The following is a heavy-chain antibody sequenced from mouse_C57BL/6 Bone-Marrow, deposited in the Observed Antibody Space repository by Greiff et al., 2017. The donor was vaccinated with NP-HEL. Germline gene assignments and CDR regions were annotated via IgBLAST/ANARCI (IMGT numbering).Heavy chain of an antibody. J-gene: IGHJ2*01. Sequence: QVQLQQPGAELVKPGASVKLSCKASGYTFTSYWMQWVKQRPGQGLEWIGEIDPSDSYTNYNQKFKGKATLTVDKSSSTAYMQLSSLTSEDSAVYYCARSGIYYGYDGVYFDYWGQGTTLTVSS. V-gene: IGHV1-50*01. CDR3: ARSGIYYGYDGVYFDY. D-gene: IGHD2-2*01. CDR2: IDPSDSYT. CDR1: GYTFTSYW.